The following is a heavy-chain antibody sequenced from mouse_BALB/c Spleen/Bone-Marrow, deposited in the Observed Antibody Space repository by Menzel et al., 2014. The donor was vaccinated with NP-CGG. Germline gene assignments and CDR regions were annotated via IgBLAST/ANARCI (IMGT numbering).Heavy chain of an antibody. CDR2: INPYNDGT. CDR3: ARYDGPAWFAY. V-gene: IGHV1-14*01. D-gene: IGHD2-3*01. J-gene: IGHJ3*01. Sequence: SGPELVKPGASVKMSCKASGYTFTSYVMHWVKQKPGQGLEWIGYINPYNDGTKYNEKFKNKATLTVDKSSSTAYIQLSSLTSEDSAVYYCARYDGPAWFAYWGQGTLVTVS. CDR1: GYTFTSYV.